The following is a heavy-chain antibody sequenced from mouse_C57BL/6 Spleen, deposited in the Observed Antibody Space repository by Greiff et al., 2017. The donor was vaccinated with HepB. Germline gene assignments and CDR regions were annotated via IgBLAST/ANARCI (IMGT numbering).Heavy chain of an antibody. V-gene: IGHV1-81*01. CDR3: ARAGSNYGMDY. D-gene: IGHD2-5*01. CDR1: GYTFTSYG. J-gene: IGHJ4*01. Sequence: VQRVESGAELARPGASVKLSCKASGYTFTSYGISWVKQRTGQGLEWIGEIYPRSGNTYYNEKFKGKATLTADKSSSTAYMELRSLTSEDSAVYFCARAGSNYGMDYWGQGTSVTVSS. CDR2: IYPRSGNT.